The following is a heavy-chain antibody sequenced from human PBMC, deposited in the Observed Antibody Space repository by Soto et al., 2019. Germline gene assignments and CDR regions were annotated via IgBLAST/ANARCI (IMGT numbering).Heavy chain of an antibody. D-gene: IGHD2-2*02. V-gene: IGHV1-3*01. J-gene: IGHJ6*02. CDR2: INAGNGNT. CDR1: GYTFTSYA. CDR3: ATSHGNAPYCSSTSCYRNYYYGMDV. Sequence: ASVKVSCKASGYTFTSYAMHWVRQAPGQRLEGMGWINAGNGNTKYSQKFQGRVTITRDTSASTAYMELSSLRSEDTAVYYCATSHGNAPYCSSTSCYRNYYYGMDVWGQGTTATVSS.